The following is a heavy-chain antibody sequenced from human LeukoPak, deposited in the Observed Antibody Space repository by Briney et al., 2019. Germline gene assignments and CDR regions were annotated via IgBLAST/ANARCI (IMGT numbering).Heavy chain of an antibody. V-gene: IGHV1-2*06. CDR3: ARDPHSYGQGSFDC. Sequence: ASVKVSCKASGYTFTGYYMHWVRQAPGQGLEWMGRINPNSGGTNYAQKFQGRVTMTRDMSISTAYMELSRLRSDDTAVYYCARDPHSYGQGSFDCWGQGTLVTVSS. CDR2: INPNSGGT. J-gene: IGHJ4*02. CDR1: GYTFTGYY. D-gene: IGHD5-18*01.